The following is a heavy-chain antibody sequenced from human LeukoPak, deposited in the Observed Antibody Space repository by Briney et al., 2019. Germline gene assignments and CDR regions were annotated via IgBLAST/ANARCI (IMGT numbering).Heavy chain of an antibody. CDR3: ARYYGSGSYSLKY. CDR2: MHPNSGNA. V-gene: IGHV1-8*01. D-gene: IGHD3-10*01. J-gene: IGHJ4*02. CDR1: GYTFTTYD. Sequence: ASVKVSCKASGYTFTTYDINWVRQATGQGLEWMGWMHPNSGNAAYAQKFQGRVTMTRNTSINTAYMELSSLRSEDTAVYFCARYYGSGSYSLKYWGQGTPVTVSS.